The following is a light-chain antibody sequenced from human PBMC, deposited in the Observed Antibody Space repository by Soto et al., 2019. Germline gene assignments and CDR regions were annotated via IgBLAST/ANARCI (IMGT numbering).Light chain of an antibody. CDR1: SSDVGNNNY. V-gene: IGLV2-8*01. CDR2: EVS. CDR3: SSYAGSKTL. Sequence: QSALTQPPSASGSPGQSVTISCTGTSSDVGNNNYVSWYQQHPGKAPKLMIYEVSKRPPGVPDRFSGSKSGNTASLTVSGLQAEDEADYYCSSYAGSKTLFGGGTKLTVL. J-gene: IGLJ3*02.